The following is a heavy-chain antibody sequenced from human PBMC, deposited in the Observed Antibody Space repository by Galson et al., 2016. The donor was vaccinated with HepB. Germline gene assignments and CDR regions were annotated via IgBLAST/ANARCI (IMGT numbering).Heavy chain of an antibody. J-gene: IGHJ5*02. Sequence: SETLSLTCAVYGGSFSGSSWSWLRQSPGKGLEWIGEIYHSGTANYNPSLKGRVTMSVATSKSQFSLKLRSVTAADTAVYYCAGQPVYYSNNNWFDPWGQGTLVTVSS. D-gene: IGHD4-11*01. V-gene: IGHV4-34*01. CDR2: IYHSGTA. CDR1: GGSFSGSS. CDR3: AGQPVYYSNNNWFDP.